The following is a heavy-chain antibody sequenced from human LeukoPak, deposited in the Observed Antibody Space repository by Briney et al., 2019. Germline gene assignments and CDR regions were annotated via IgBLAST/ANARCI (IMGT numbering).Heavy chain of an antibody. V-gene: IGHV4-31*03. Sequence: SETLSLTCTVSGGSISSGGYYWSWIRQHPGKGLEWIGYIYYSGSTYYNPSLKSRVTISVDTSKNQFSLKLSSVTAADTAVYYCARGMGGSGYEYYFDYWGQGTLVTVSS. CDR2: IYYSGST. D-gene: IGHD5-12*01. CDR1: GGSISSGGYY. J-gene: IGHJ4*02. CDR3: ARGMGGSGYEYYFDY.